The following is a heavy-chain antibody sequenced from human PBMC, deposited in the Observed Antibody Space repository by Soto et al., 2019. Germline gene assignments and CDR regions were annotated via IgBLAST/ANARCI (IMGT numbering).Heavy chain of an antibody. CDR3: AGHRHHADCDN. CDR2: FYYSGNT. D-gene: IGHD2-21*02. CDR1: GGSISISSYY. J-gene: IGHJ4*02. Sequence: PSETLPLTCTVSGGSISISSYYWDWIRQPPGKGLEWIGSFYYSGNTYYNPSLKSRVTISGDTSKNQFSLKLSSVTAADTAVYYCAGHRHHADCDNWGQGTLVTVSS. V-gene: IGHV4-39*01.